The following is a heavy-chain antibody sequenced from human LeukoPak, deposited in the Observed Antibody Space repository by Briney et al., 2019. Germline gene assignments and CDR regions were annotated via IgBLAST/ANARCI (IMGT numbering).Heavy chain of an antibody. CDR1: GYPFSSYQ. J-gene: IGHJ4*02. V-gene: IGHV3-48*03. CDR3: ARGSSSSA. D-gene: IGHD6-6*01. Sequence: GGSLILSCAASGYPFSSYQMTWVPQSPGKVLEWVSHISTTGTTIYYADSVKGRFAIYRDNAKNSLFLQLNSLRAEDTAVYCCARGSSSSAWGQGTLVTVSS. CDR2: ISTTGTTI.